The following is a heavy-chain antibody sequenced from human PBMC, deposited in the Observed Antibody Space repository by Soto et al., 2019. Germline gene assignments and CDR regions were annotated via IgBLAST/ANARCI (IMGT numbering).Heavy chain of an antibody. D-gene: IGHD3-22*01. V-gene: IGHV1-24*01. CDR2: FDPEDGET. CDR3: ATAKSGYHLYYYYYGMDV. Sequence: ASVKVSCKVSGYTLTELSMHWVRQAPGKGLEWMGGFDPEDGETIYAQKFQGRVTMTEDTSTDTAYMELSSLRSEDTAVYHCATAKSGYHLYYYYYGMDVWGQGTTVTVSS. J-gene: IGHJ6*02. CDR1: GYTLTELS.